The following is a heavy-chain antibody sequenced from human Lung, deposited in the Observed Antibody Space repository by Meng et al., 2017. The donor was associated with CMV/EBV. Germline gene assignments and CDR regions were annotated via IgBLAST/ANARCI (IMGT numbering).Heavy chain of an antibody. CDR1: GYTFTSYG. J-gene: IGHJ6*02. Sequence: AXVXVSXXASGYTFTSYGISWVRQAPGQGLEWMGWISAYNGNTNYAQKLQGRVTMTTDTSTSTAYMELRSLRSDDTAVYYCARVRYYDFRSGYFNGMDVWGQGXTVTVSS. V-gene: IGHV1-18*01. CDR3: ARVRYYDFRSGYFNGMDV. CDR2: ISAYNGNT. D-gene: IGHD3-3*01.